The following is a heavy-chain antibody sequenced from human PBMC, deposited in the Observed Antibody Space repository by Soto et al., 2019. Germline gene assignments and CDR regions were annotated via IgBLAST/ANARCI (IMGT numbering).Heavy chain of an antibody. D-gene: IGHD1-26*01. CDR3: ARDPIVGATRGGVATDH. V-gene: IGHV1-69*14. CDR2: IIPIFGTA. Sequence: QVQLVQSGAEVKKPGSSVKVSCKASGGTFSSYAISWVRQAPGQGLEWMGGIIPIFGTANYAQKFQGRVTITADKSTSQAYMEMSSLRSEDTAVYYCARDPIVGATRGGVATDHWGQGTLVTVSP. J-gene: IGHJ4*02. CDR1: GGTFSSYA.